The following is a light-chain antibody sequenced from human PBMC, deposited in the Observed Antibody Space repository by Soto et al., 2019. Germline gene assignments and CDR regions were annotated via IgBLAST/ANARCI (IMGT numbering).Light chain of an antibody. V-gene: IGLV2-14*03. CDR2: DVN. J-gene: IGLJ1*01. CDR3: GTWDSSXSAYV. CDR1: SSDVGGYNY. Sequence: QSALTQPASVSGSPGQSITISCTGTSSDVGGYNYVSWYQQHPGKAPKLMIFDVNNRPSGISSRFSGSKSGNTASLTIIVLQAEDEADYYCGTWDSSXSAYVFGTGTKVTVL.